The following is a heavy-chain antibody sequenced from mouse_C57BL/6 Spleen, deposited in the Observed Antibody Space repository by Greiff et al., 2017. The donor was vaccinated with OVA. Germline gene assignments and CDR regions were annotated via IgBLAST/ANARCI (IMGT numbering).Heavy chain of an antibody. CDR1: GYTFTSYW. CDR2: IDPSDSYT. CDR3: ERHVGNYVFDV. D-gene: IGHD2-1*01. V-gene: IGHV1-69*01. Sequence: VQLQQPGAELVMPGASVKLSCKASGYTFTSYWMHWVKQRPGHGLEWIGEIDPSDSYTTYNQKFKGKSTLTVDKSSSTAYFKLSSLTSEESAVYYCERHVGNYVFDVWGTGTTLTVSS. J-gene: IGHJ1*03.